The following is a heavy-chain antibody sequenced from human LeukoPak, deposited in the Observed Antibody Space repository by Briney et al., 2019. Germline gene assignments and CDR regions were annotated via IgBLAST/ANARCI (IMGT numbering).Heavy chain of an antibody. CDR1: GFTFSSYW. CDR2: IKQDGSEK. V-gene: IGHV3-7*01. D-gene: IGHD3-16*01. CDR3: ARDDYVWGSSLKGYYYMDV. J-gene: IGHJ6*03. Sequence: GGSLRLSCAASGFTFSSYWMSWVRQAPGKGLEWVANIKQDGSEKYYVDSVKGRFTISRDNAKNSLYLQMNSLRAEDTAVYYCARDDYVWGSSLKGYYYMDVWGKGTTVTVSS.